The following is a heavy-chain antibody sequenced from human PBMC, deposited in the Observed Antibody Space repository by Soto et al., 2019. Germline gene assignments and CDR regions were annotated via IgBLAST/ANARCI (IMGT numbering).Heavy chain of an antibody. CDR2: IGSAGDT. Sequence: EGQLVESGGGLVQPGGSLRLSCTASDFTFSNYDMHWVRQAAGRGLEWVSGIGSAGDTYYEASVKGRFTVSRENAKNSLYLQMDSLRPGDTGVYYCARATGTTPYPYCYMDVWGKGTAVTVSS. CDR3: ARATGTTPYPYCYMDV. CDR1: DFTFSNYD. J-gene: IGHJ6*03. D-gene: IGHD4-17*01. V-gene: IGHV3-13*01.